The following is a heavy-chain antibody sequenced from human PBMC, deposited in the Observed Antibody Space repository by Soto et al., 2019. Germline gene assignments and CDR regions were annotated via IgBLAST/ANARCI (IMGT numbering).Heavy chain of an antibody. CDR3: AREGVRGMDV. CDR2: IYHSGST. D-gene: IGHD3-16*01. V-gene: IGHV4-30-2*01. J-gene: IGHJ6*02. Sequence: PSETLSLTCGVSGDTISTGGYSWAGIRQPPGKGLEWIGYIYHSGSTYYNPSLKSRVTISVDRSKNQFSLKLSSVTAADTAVYYCAREGVRGMDVWGQGTTVTVSS. CDR1: GDTISTGGYS.